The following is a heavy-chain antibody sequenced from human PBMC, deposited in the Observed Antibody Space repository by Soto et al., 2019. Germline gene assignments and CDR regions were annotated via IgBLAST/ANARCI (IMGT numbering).Heavy chain of an antibody. CDR3: ARRQYYDILTGYPRLDY. J-gene: IGHJ4*02. CDR2: ISYDGSNK. D-gene: IGHD3-9*01. Sequence: QVQLVESGGGVVQPGRSLRLSCAASGFTFSSYAMHWVRQAPGKGLEWVAVISYDGSNKYYADSVKGRFTISRDNSKNTLYLQMNSLRAEDTAVYYCARRQYYDILTGYPRLDYWGQGTLVTVSS. V-gene: IGHV3-30-3*01. CDR1: GFTFSSYA.